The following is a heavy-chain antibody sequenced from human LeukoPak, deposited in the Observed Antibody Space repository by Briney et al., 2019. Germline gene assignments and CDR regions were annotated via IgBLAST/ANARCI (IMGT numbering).Heavy chain of an antibody. CDR1: GGSFSGYY. CDR3: ARTNYYGSGSYYGY. D-gene: IGHD3-10*01. V-gene: IGHV4-34*01. Sequence: SETLSLTCAVYGGSFSGYYWSWIRQPPGKGLEWIGEINRSGSTNYNPSLKSRVTISVDTSKNQFSLKLSSVTAADTAVYYCARTNYYGSGSYYGYWGQGTLVTVSS. J-gene: IGHJ4*02. CDR2: INRSGST.